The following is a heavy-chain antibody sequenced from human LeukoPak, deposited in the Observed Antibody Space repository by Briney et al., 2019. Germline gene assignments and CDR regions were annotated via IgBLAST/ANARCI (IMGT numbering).Heavy chain of an antibody. D-gene: IGHD7-27*01. CDR1: GFTFSGSW. CDR2: IKEDGTQK. J-gene: IGHJ4*02. Sequence: GGSLRLSCAASGFTFSGSWMSWVRQAPGKGPEWVANIKEDGTQKYYVDSVRGRFTISRDNAENSLYLQMNSLRDEDTAVYYCAKTGERDYWGRGTLVTVSS. V-gene: IGHV3-7*01. CDR3: AKTGERDY.